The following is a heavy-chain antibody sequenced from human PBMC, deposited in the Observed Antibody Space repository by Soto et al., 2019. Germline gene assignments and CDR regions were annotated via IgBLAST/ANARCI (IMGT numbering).Heavy chain of an antibody. Sequence: SETLSLTCTVSVGSISSYYWSWIRQPPGKGLEWIGYIYYSGSTNYNPSLKSRVTISVDTSKNQFSLKLSSVTAADTAVYYCARGRGSSGYYRNWFDPWGQGTLVTVSS. J-gene: IGHJ5*02. D-gene: IGHD3-22*01. V-gene: IGHV4-59*01. CDR1: VGSISSYY. CDR3: ARGRGSSGYYRNWFDP. CDR2: IYYSGST.